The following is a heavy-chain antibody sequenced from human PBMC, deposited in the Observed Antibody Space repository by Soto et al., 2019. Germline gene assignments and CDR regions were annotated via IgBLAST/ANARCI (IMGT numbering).Heavy chain of an antibody. V-gene: IGHV3-7*01. CDR3: ARASADGSGNSVNHYPDY. J-gene: IGHJ4*01. CDR2: IKTDASEK. Sequence: GGSLRLSCAASGFNFHWYWMSWVRQAPGKGREWLATIKTDASEKKYVDSVKGRFTMSRDNAKNSVYPQMDSLRAEDTAVYYCARASADGSGNSVNHYPDYWGPGTLLTVSS. CDR1: GFNFHWYW. D-gene: IGHD3-10*01.